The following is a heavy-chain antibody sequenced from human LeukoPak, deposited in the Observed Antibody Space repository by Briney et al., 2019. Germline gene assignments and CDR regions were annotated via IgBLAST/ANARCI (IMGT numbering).Heavy chain of an antibody. V-gene: IGHV3-7*01. J-gene: IGHJ5*02. CDR2: IKQDGSEK. D-gene: IGHD5-24*01. CDR3: ARTHNYGYDH. Sequence: GGSLRLSCAASGFTFSTYWMTWVRQAPGKRLEWVANIKQDGSEKKYEDSVKGRFTISRDNADNSLFLQMSSLRAEDTAVYYCARTHNYGYDHWGQGTLVTVSS. CDR1: GFTFSTYW.